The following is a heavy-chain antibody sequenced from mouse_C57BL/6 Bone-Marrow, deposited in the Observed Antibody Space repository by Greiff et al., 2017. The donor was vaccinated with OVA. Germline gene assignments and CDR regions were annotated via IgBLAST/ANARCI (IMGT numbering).Heavy chain of an antibody. Sequence: VHLVESGAELARPGASVKLSCKASGYTFTSYGISWVKQRTGQGLEWIGEIYPRSGNTYYNEKFKGKATLTADKSSSTAYMELRSLTSEDSAVYFCARSSSGYRFAYWGQGTLVTVSA. CDR2: IYPRSGNT. V-gene: IGHV1-81*01. CDR3: ARSSSGYRFAY. D-gene: IGHD3-2*02. CDR1: GYTFTSYG. J-gene: IGHJ3*01.